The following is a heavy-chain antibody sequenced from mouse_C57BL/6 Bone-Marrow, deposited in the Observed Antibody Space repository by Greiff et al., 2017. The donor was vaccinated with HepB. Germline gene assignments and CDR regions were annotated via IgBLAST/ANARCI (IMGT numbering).Heavy chain of an antibody. J-gene: IGHJ1*03. CDR1: GYTFTSYT. CDR3: AQNYYGSSYWYFDV. D-gene: IGHD1-1*01. V-gene: IGHV1-4*01. Sequence: QVQLQQSGAELARPGASVKMSCKASGYTFTSYTMHWVKQRPGQGLEWIGYINPSSGYTKYNQKFKDKATLTADKSSSTAYMQLSSLTSEDSAVYYCAQNYYGSSYWYFDVWGTGTTVTVSS. CDR2: INPSSGYT.